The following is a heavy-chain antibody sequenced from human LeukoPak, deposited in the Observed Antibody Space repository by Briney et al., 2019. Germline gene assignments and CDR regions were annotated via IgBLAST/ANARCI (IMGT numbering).Heavy chain of an antibody. V-gene: IGHV4-59*08. Sequence: SETLSLTCIVSGGPISGYYWSWIRQPPGKGLEWIGHIYYSGSTNYNPSLKSRVTMSVDTSKNQFSLKLSSVTAADTAVYYCARHGGYGDNDFDYWGQGTLVTVSS. CDR1: GGPISGYY. J-gene: IGHJ4*02. CDR3: ARHGGYGDNDFDY. CDR2: IYYSGST. D-gene: IGHD4-17*01.